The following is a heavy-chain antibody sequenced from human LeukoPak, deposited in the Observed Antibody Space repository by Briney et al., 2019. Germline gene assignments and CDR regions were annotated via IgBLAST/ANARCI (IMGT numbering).Heavy chain of an antibody. J-gene: IGHJ6*02. CDR3: AKERRTAMTFYYYGMDV. Sequence: GGSLRLSCAASGFTFSSFAMHWVRQAPGKGLEWVAVISSDGDNKYSADSVKGRFTISRDNSKNTLYPQIHSLRSEDSAVYYCAKERRTAMTFYYYGMDVWGQGTTVSVSS. V-gene: IGHV3-30*18. CDR1: GFTFSSFA. D-gene: IGHD5-18*01. CDR2: ISSDGDNK.